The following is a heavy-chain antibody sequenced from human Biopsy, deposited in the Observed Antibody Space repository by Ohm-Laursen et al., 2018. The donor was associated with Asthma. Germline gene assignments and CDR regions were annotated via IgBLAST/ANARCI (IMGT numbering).Heavy chain of an antibody. D-gene: IGHD2-15*01. V-gene: IGHV3-21*04. Sequence: GSLRLSCSAPGFMFRSFGMHWVRQAPGKGLEWVSSISSSSSYIYYADSVKGRFTISRDNGKNSLYLQMSSLRAEDTAVYYCARDVDLRSVYWGQGTLVTVSS. CDR3: ARDVDLRSVY. J-gene: IGHJ4*02. CDR1: GFMFRSFG. CDR2: ISSSSSYI.